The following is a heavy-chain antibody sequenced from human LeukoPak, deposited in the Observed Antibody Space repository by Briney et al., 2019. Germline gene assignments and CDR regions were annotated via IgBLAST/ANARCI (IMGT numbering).Heavy chain of an antibody. CDR3: AGGGEAFDI. Sequence: GGPVRLSCAASGFTFSSYSMNWVRQAPGKGLEWVSSISSSSRYIYYADSVKGRFTISRDNAKNSLYLQMNSLRAEDTAVFYCAGGGEAFDIWGQGTMVPVSS. D-gene: IGHD3-16*01. CDR2: ISSSSRYI. J-gene: IGHJ3*02. CDR1: GFTFSSYS. V-gene: IGHV3-21*01.